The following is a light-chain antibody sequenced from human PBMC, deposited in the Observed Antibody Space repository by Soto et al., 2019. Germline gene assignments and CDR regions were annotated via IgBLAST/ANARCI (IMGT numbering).Light chain of an antibody. CDR3: QHYGNSLWT. CDR2: RTS. V-gene: IGKV3-20*01. CDR1: ESVSSSF. Sequence: EVVLTQSPGTLSLSPGERATLSCRASESVSSSFLTWYQQKPGQAPRLLIYRTSNRVTVIPDRFSGSGSGTDFTLTISRLEPEDFAVYFCQHYGNSLWTFGQGTKVEIK. J-gene: IGKJ1*01.